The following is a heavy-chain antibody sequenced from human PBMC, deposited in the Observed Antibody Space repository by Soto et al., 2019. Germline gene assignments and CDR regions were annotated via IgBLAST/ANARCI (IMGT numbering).Heavy chain of an antibody. J-gene: IGHJ4*02. D-gene: IGHD2-15*01. CDR2: IIPIFGTA. CDR1: GGTFSSYA. Sequence: SVKVSCKASGGTFSSYAISWVRQAPGQGLEWMGGIIPIFGTANYAQKFQGRVTITADESTSTAYMELSSLSSEDTAVYYCAMVLRYCSGGSCYRYFDYWGQGTLVTVSS. CDR3: AMVLRYCSGGSCYRYFDY. V-gene: IGHV1-69*13.